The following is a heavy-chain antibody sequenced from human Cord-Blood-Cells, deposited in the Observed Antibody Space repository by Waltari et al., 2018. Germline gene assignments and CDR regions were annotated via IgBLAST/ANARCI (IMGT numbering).Heavy chain of an antibody. CDR2: INSDGSST. Sequence: EVQLVESGGGLVQPGGSLRLSCAASGFTFSSYWMHWVRQAPGKGLGWVSRINSDGSSTSYADSVKGRFTISRDNAKNTLYLQMNSLRAEDTAVYYCARVAVYGDVFDYWGQGTLVTVSS. CDR1: GFTFSSYW. V-gene: IGHV3-74*01. CDR3: ARVAVYGDVFDY. D-gene: IGHD4-17*01. J-gene: IGHJ4*02.